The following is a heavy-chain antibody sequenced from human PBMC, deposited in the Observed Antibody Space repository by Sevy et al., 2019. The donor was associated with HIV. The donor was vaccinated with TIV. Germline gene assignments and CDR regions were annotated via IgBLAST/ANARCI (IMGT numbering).Heavy chain of an antibody. J-gene: IGHJ4*02. CDR1: GFTFSSYG. CDR3: ARGPASPRTMTTGTRGGDYFDY. V-gene: IGHV3-33*01. Sequence: GGSLRLSCAASGFTFSSYGMHWVRQAPGKGLEWVAVIWYDGSNKYYADSVKGRFTISRDNSKNTLNLQMNSLRAEDTAGYYCARGPASPRTMTTGTRGGDYFDYWGQGTLVTVSS. CDR2: IWYDGSNK. D-gene: IGHD4-17*01.